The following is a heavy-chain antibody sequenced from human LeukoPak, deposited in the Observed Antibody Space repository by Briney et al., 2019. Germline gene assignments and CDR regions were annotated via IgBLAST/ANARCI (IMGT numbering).Heavy chain of an antibody. Sequence: GASVKVSCKASGYTFTGYYMHWVRQAPGQGLEWMGWINPNSGSTTYAQKFQGRVTMTRDTSTSTVYMELSSLRSEDTAVYYCARDFGIYGDYYYYYGMDVWGQGTTVTVPS. V-gene: IGHV1-2*02. J-gene: IGHJ6*02. D-gene: IGHD4-17*01. CDR3: ARDFGIYGDYYYYYGMDV. CDR2: INPNSGST. CDR1: GYTFTGYY.